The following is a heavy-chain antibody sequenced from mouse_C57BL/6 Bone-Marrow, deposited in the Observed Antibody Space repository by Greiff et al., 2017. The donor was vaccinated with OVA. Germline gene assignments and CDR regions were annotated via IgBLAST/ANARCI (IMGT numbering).Heavy chain of an antibody. Sequence: VQLQQPGPVLVKPGASVKMSCKASGYTFTDYYMNWVKQSHGKSLEWIGVINPYNGGTSYNQKFKGKATLTVDKSSSTAYMELNSLTSEDSAVYYCARTRPAMDYWGQGTSVTVSS. CDR1: GYTFTDYY. V-gene: IGHV1-19*01. CDR3: ARTRPAMDY. J-gene: IGHJ4*01. CDR2: INPYNGGT.